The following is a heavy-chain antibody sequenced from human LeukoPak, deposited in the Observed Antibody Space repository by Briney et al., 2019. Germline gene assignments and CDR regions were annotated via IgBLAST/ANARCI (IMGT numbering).Heavy chain of an antibody. CDR3: ARGACSGGSCYYYFDY. V-gene: IGHV1-69*13. Sequence: SVKVSCKASGGTFSSYAISWVRQAPGQGLEWMGGIIPIFGTANYAQKFQGRVTITADESTSTAYMELSSLRSEDTAVYYCARGACSGGSCYYYFDYWGQETLVTVSS. J-gene: IGHJ4*02. CDR1: GGTFSSYA. D-gene: IGHD2-15*01. CDR2: IIPIFGTA.